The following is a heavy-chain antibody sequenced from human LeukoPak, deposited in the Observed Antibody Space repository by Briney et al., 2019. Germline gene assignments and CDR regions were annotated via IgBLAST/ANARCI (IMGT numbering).Heavy chain of an antibody. J-gene: IGHJ3*02. Sequence: SETLSLTCTVSGGSISSGGYYWSWIRQPPGKGLEWIGYIYHSGSTYYNPSLKSRVTISVDRSKNQFSLKLSSVTAADTAVYYCARVQRRGTKLAFDIWGQGTMVTVSS. CDR1: GGSISSGGYY. V-gene: IGHV4-30-2*01. D-gene: IGHD1-14*01. CDR2: IYHSGST. CDR3: ARVQRRGTKLAFDI.